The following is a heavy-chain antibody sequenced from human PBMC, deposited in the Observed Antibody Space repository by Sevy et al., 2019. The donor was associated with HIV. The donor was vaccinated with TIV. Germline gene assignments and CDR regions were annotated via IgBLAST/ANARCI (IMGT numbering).Heavy chain of an antibody. V-gene: IGHV4-34*01. J-gene: IGHJ4*02. CDR3: ARGQSTVTTNFDY. Sequence: SETLSLTCAVYGGSFSGYYWSWIRQSPGKGLEWIGEINHSGSTNYNPSLKSRVTISVDTSKNQFSLKLSSVTAADTAVYYCARGQSTVTTNFDYWGQGTLVTVSS. CDR2: INHSGST. CDR1: GGSFSGYY. D-gene: IGHD4-17*01.